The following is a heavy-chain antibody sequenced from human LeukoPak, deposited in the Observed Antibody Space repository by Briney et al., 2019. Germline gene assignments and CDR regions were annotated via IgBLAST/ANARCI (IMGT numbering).Heavy chain of an antibody. V-gene: IGHV3-48*03. CDR2: ISGSGGTI. CDR3: ATSGVVTGSPHGSDL. D-gene: IGHD2-21*02. Sequence: PGGSLRLSCAASGFTFSSYEMNWVRQAPGKGLEWLSYISGSGGTIYYANSVKGRFTISRDNAKNSLYLQMNSLRAEDTAVYYCATSGVVTGSPHGSDLWGQGTMVTVSS. CDR1: GFTFSSYE. J-gene: IGHJ3*01.